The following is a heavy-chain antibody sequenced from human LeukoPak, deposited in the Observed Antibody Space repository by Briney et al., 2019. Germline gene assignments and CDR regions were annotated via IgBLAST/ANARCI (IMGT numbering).Heavy chain of an antibody. CDR3: AKDGYGDDPPYFDY. J-gene: IGHJ4*02. D-gene: IGHD4-17*01. Sequence: GGSLRLSCAASGFTFSSYAMSWVRQAPGEGLEWVSAISGRGGSTYYADSVKGRFTISRDNSKNTLYLQMNSLRAEDTAVYYCAKDGYGDDPPYFDYWGQGTLVTVSS. CDR2: ISGRGGST. V-gene: IGHV3-23*01. CDR1: GFTFSSYA.